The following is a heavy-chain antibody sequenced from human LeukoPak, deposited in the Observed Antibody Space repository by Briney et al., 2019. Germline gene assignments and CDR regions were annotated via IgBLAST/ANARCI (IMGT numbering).Heavy chain of an antibody. D-gene: IGHD3-10*01. J-gene: IGHJ6*03. CDR2: ISSSSSTI. CDR3: ARDELMTSMDV. Sequence: PGGSLRLSCAASGFTFSTYSMNWVHQAPGKGLEWVSYISSSSSTIYYADSMKGRFTISRDNAKNSLYLQMNSLRAEDTAVYYCARDELMTSMDVWGKGTTVTVSS. V-gene: IGHV3-48*04. CDR1: GFTFSTYS.